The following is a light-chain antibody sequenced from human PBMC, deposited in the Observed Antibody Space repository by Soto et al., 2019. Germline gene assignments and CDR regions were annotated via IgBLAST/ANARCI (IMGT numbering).Light chain of an antibody. J-gene: IGKJ1*01. CDR1: QSILYSSNNKNY. CDR3: QQYYSTLTWT. Sequence: DIVMTQSPDSLAVSLGERATINCKSSQSILYSSNNKNYLAWYQQKPGQPPKLLIYWASTRESGVPDRFSGSGSGTDFTLTISSLQAEDVAVYYCQQYYSTLTWTFGQGNKVEI. V-gene: IGKV4-1*01. CDR2: WAS.